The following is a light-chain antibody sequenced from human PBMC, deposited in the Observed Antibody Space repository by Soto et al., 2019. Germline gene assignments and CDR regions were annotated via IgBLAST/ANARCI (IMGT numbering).Light chain of an antibody. V-gene: IGKV3-20*01. J-gene: IGKJ1*01. Sequence: EIVLTKSAGTLSLSPGERATLSCRASQSVSSNYLAWYQQKPGQAPRLLIYGASSRATGIPDRFSGSGSGTDFTLTISRLEPEDFAVYYCQQYGSSPTFGQGTKVDIK. CDR3: QQYGSSPT. CDR2: GAS. CDR1: QSVSSNY.